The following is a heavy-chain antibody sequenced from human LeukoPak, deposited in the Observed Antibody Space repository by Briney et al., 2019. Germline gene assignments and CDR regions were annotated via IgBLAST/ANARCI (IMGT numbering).Heavy chain of an antibody. Sequence: PSETLSLTCTVSGGSISSSSYYWGWIRQPPGKGLEWIGSIYYSGGTYYNPSLKSRVTISVDTSKNQFSLKLSSVTAADTAVYYCARLRGAAAGTIRNFDYWGQGTLVTVSS. CDR1: GGSISSSSYY. CDR3: ARLRGAAAGTIRNFDY. CDR2: IYYSGGT. V-gene: IGHV4-39*01. J-gene: IGHJ4*02. D-gene: IGHD6-13*01.